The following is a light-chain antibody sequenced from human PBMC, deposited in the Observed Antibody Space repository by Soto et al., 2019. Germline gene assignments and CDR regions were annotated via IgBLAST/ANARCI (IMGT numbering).Light chain of an antibody. CDR3: QQYTGPPTT. J-gene: IGKJ5*01. CDR2: GAS. Sequence: EIVLTQSPGTLSLSPGERATLSCRASQSVASSHLAWYRQRPGQAPRLLIYGASTRAAGIPDRFSGSGSGTDFTLTITRLEPEDSAVYFCQQYTGPPTTFGQGTRLEIK. V-gene: IGKV3-20*01. CDR1: QSVASSH.